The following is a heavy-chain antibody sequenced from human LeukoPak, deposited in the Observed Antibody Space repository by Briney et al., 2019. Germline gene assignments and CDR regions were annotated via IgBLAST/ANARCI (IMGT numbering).Heavy chain of an antibody. CDR3: ARGAQLGYCSSTSCRHLDY. CDR1: GFTFSKYG. J-gene: IGHJ4*02. D-gene: IGHD2-2*01. CDR2: IRYDGSNK. V-gene: IGHV3-30*02. Sequence: GGSLRLSCAASGFTFSKYGMHWVRQAPGKGLEWVAFIRYDGSNKYYADSVKGRFTISRDNFKNTLYLQMNSLRAEDTAVYYCARGAQLGYCSSTSCRHLDYWGQGTLVTVSS.